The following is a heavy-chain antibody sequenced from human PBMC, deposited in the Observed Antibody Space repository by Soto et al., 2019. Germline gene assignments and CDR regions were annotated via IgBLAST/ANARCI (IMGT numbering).Heavy chain of an antibody. Sequence: GGSLRLSCAASGFTFSSYAMHWVRQAPGKWLEWVAVISYDGSNKYYADSVKGRFTISRDNSKNTLYLQMNSLRAEDTAVYYCARDGSAGGRGYFDYWGQGXLVTVYS. CDR3: ARDGSAGGRGYFDY. D-gene: IGHD6-25*01. CDR2: ISYDGSNK. J-gene: IGHJ4*02. V-gene: IGHV3-30-3*01. CDR1: GFTFSSYA.